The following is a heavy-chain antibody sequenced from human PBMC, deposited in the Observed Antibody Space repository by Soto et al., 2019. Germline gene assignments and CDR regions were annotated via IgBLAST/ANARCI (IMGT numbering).Heavy chain of an antibody. J-gene: IGHJ6*02. V-gene: IGHV3-23*01. CDR3: AKWGSGYDSYYYYGMDV. CDR2: ISGSGGST. D-gene: IGHD5-12*01. CDR1: GFTFSSYA. Sequence: LRLSCAASGFTFSSYAMSWVRQAPGKGLEWVSAISGSGGSTYYADSVKGRFTISRDNSKNTLYLQMNSLRAEDTAVYYCAKWGSGYDSYYYYGMDVWGQGTTVTVSS.